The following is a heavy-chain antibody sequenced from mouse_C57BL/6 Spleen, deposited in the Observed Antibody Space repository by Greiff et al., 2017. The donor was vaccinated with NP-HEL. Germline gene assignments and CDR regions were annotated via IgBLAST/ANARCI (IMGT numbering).Heavy chain of an antibody. D-gene: IGHD1-1*01. V-gene: IGHV1-9*01. CDR1: GYTFTGYW. CDR3: ARKGPYGSSSFAY. J-gene: IGHJ3*01. Sequence: QVQLQESGAELMKPGASVKLSCKATGYTFTGYWIAWVKQRPGHGLEWIGEILPGSGSTNYNEKFKGKATFTADTSSNTAYMQRSSLTTEDSAIYYCARKGPYGSSSFAYWGQGTLVTVSA. CDR2: ILPGSGST.